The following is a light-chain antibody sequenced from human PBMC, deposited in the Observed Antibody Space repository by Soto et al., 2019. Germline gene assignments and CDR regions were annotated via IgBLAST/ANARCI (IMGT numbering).Light chain of an antibody. CDR2: DAS. V-gene: IGKV3-20*01. J-gene: IGKJ4*01. Sequence: EIVLTQSPGTLSLSLGERGILSCRASQSVARNYLAWFQQKPGQTPRLLIYDASRRATGIPDRFSGSGSGTDFTLSISRLEPEDIAVYYCQQYAWSPLTFGGGTKVEIK. CDR3: QQYAWSPLT. CDR1: QSVARNY.